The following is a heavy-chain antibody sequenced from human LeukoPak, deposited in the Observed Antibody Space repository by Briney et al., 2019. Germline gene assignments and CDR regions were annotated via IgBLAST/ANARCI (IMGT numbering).Heavy chain of an antibody. Sequence: GGSLRLSCAPSGFTFSRHTMNWVRHAPGQGLEWVSYISRSSNSLYYADSVKCRYHISRENDKNSLYLQMNSLRDEDTAVYFCAREVRGTYLDYWGQGTLVTVSS. V-gene: IGHV3-48*02. CDR1: GFTFSRHT. CDR3: AREVRGTYLDY. D-gene: IGHD4/OR15-4a*01. J-gene: IGHJ4*02. CDR2: ISRSSNSL.